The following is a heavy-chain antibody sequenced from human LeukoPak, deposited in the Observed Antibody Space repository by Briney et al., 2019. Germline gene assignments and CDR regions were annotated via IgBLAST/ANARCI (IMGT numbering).Heavy chain of an antibody. J-gene: IGHJ4*02. D-gene: IGHD4-11*01. Sequence: SETLSLTCTVSDGSNSSYYWSWIRQPPGKGLEWIGYIYYSGSTNYNPSLKSRVTISVDTSKNQFSLKLSSVTAADTAVYYCARQVTDYWGQGTLVTVSS. CDR1: DGSNSSYY. CDR3: ARQVTDY. V-gene: IGHV4-59*08. CDR2: IYYSGST.